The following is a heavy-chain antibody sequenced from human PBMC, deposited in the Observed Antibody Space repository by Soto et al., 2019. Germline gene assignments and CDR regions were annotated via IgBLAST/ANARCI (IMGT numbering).Heavy chain of an antibody. CDR2: ISYDGSNK. CDR1: GFTFSSYG. CDR3: AKDLRQNYYDSSGYYYYYGMDV. Sequence: GGSLRLSCAASGFTFSSYGMHWVRQAPGKGLEWVAVISYDGSNKYYVDSVKGRFIISRDNSKNTLYLQMNSLRAEDTAVYYCAKDLRQNYYDSSGYYYYYGMDVWGQGTTVTVSS. V-gene: IGHV3-30*18. D-gene: IGHD3-22*01. J-gene: IGHJ6*02.